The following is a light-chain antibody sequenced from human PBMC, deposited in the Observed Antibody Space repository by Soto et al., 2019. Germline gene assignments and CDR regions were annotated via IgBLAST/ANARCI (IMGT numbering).Light chain of an antibody. CDR2: GAS. CDR1: QSVSIN. J-gene: IGKJ1*01. V-gene: IGKV3-15*01. Sequence: IVMSQSPAPLSASPGERASLSCRDTQSVSINCGRYQHKPGQAPTRLIYGASTMATGSPARFSGSGYGTEFTLTLCSLRSVEVSVDLCEKYINGLPRRFGQGAKV. CDR3: EKYINGLPRR.